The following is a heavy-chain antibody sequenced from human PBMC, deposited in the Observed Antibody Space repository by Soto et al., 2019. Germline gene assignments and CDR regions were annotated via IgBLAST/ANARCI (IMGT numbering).Heavy chain of an antibody. Sequence: ASVKVSCKASGYTFTSYAMHWVRQAPGQRLEWMGWINAGSGNTKYSQKFQGRVTITRDTSASTAYMELSSLRSEDTAVYYCARDLIPAAITYYYGMDVWGQGTTVTVSS. J-gene: IGHJ6*02. V-gene: IGHV1-3*01. CDR3: ARDLIPAAITYYYGMDV. CDR1: GYTFTSYA. CDR2: INAGSGNT. D-gene: IGHD2-2*02.